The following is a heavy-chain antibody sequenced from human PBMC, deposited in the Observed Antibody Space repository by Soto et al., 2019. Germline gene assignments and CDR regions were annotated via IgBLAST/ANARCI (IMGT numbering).Heavy chain of an antibody. Sequence: EVQLLESGGGLVQPGGSLRLSCAASGFPFTDYALSWVRQAPGKGLEWVATISGIGGSTYLADSVKGRLSMSRDNSKNTVSLLMNSMRAEDTAVYFCASGSSGYISSWYYFDYWGRGTLVTVSS. CDR3: ASGSSGYISSWYYFDY. J-gene: IGHJ4*02. CDR2: ISGIGGST. CDR1: GFPFTDYA. D-gene: IGHD6-13*01. V-gene: IGHV3-23*01.